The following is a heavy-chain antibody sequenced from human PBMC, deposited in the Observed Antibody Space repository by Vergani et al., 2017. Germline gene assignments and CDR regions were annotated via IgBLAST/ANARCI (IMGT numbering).Heavy chain of an antibody. CDR1: GGSLSTNS. CDR2: IYYSGST. V-gene: IGHV4-59*08. Sequence: QVQLQEPGPGLVKPSETLSLTCTVSGGSLSTNSWSWIRQPPGKGLEWIGYIYYSGSTNYNPYNPSLKSQVTISVDTSKNEYSLKLSSMTAADTAVYYCARRVYDYVWRTQSTGWFDPWGQGTLVTVSS. J-gene: IGHJ5*02. CDR3: ARRVYDYVWRTQSTGWFDP. D-gene: IGHD3-16*01.